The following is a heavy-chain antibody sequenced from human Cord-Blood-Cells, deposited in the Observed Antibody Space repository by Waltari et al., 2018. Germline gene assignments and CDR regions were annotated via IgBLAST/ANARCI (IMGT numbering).Heavy chain of an antibody. J-gene: IGHJ1*01. CDR3: ARSGGYDYEYFQH. D-gene: IGHD5-12*01. V-gene: IGHV1-69*06. CDR2: IIPIFGTA. Sequence: QVQLVQSGAEVEKPGSSVQVSCKASGGTCRRYAISRVRQAPGQGLEWMGGIIPIFGTANYAQKFQGRVTITADKSTSTAYMELSSLRSEDTAVYYCARSGGYDYEYFQHWGQGTLVTVSS. CDR1: GGTCRRYA.